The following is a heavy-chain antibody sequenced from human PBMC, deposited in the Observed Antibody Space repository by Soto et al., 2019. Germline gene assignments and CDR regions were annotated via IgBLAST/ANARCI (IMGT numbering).Heavy chain of an antibody. CDR3: ARAVPRSITKIVSGGEDY. CDR1: GFTFSSYA. J-gene: IGHJ4*02. D-gene: IGHD3-22*01. Sequence: QVQLVESGGGVVQPGRSLRLSCAASGFTFSSYAMHWVRQAPGKGLEWVAVISYDGSNKYYADSVKGRFTISRDNSKNTLYLQMNSLRAEDTAVYYCARAVPRSITKIVSGGEDYWGQGTLVTVSS. V-gene: IGHV3-30-3*01. CDR2: ISYDGSNK.